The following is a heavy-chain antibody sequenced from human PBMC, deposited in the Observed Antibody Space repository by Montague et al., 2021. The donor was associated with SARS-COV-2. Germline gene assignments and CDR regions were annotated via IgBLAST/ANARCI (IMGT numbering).Heavy chain of an antibody. J-gene: IGHJ5*02. CDR1: GGSFSGYY. D-gene: IGHD3-16*02. V-gene: IGHV4-34*01. CDR2: INHSGST. Sequence: SETPSLTCAVYGGSFSGYYWSWIRQPPGKGLEWIGEINHSGSTNYNPSLKSRVTISVDTSKNQFSLKLSSVTAADTAVYYCARGPHSLRYRYNWFDPWGQGTLVTVSS. CDR3: ARGPHSLRYRYNWFDP.